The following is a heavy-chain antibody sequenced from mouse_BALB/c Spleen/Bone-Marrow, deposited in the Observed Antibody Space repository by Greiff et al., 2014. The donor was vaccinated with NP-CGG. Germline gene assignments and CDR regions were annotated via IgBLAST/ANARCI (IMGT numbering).Heavy chain of an antibody. CDR3: ARESYGYDERGHAMDN. V-gene: IGHV1-80*01. Sequence: QVQLKESGAELVRPGSSVKISCKASGYAFSSYWMNWVKQRPGQGLEWIGQIYPGDGDTNYNGKFKGKATLTADKSSSTAYIQLSSLTSEDAAVYFCARESYGYDERGHAMDNWGQGTSVTVSS. J-gene: IGHJ4*01. D-gene: IGHD2-2*01. CDR2: IYPGDGDT. CDR1: GYAFSSYW.